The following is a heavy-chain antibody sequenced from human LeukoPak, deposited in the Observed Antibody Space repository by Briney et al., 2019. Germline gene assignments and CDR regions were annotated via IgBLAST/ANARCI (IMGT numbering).Heavy chain of an antibody. J-gene: IGHJ3*02. CDR1: GFTFSSYA. V-gene: IGHV3-30*01. D-gene: IGHD3-22*01. CDR2: ISYDGSNK. CDR3: ARDRSVYYDSSGEASDI. Sequence: GGSLRLSCAASGFTFSSYAMHWVRQAPGKGLEWVAVISYDGSNKYYADSVKGRFTISRDNSKNTLYLQMNSLRAEDTAVYYCARDRSVYYDSSGEASDIWGQGTMVTVSS.